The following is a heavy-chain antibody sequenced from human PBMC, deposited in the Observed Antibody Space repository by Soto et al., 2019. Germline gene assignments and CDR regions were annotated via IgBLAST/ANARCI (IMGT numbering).Heavy chain of an antibody. J-gene: IGHJ6*02. CDR2: IYYSGST. CDR3: ARDHYYDSSPRTYYYGMDV. V-gene: IGHV4-59*01. CDR1: GGSISIYY. D-gene: IGHD3-22*01. Sequence: PSETLSLTCTVSGGSISIYYWSWIRQPPGKGLEWIGYIYYSGSTNYNPSLKSRVTISVDTSKNQFSLKLSSVTAADTAVYYCARDHYYDSSPRTYYYGMDVWGQGTTVTVSS.